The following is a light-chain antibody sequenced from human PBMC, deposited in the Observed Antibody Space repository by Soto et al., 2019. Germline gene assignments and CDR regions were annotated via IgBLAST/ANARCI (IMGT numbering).Light chain of an antibody. J-gene: IGKJ4*01. CDR3: QQYNTYFSLT. Sequence: DIQMTQSPSTLSVSVGDRVTITCGASQTISSWVAWYQQKPGRAPKLLIYKASSLESGVPSRFRGSGSGTEFTLTISGLKPDDFAYYYCQQYNTYFSLTFGGGTKVDIK. CDR2: KAS. CDR1: QTISSW. V-gene: IGKV1-5*03.